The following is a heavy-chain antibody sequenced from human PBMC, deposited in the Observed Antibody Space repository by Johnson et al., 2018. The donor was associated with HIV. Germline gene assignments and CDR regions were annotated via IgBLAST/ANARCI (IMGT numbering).Heavy chain of an antibody. Sequence: VQLVESGGGVVQPGRSLRLSCAASGFSFSFYWMSWVRQAPGKGLEWVANIKQDGSERYYVDSVKGRFTISRANAKNSLYLQMNSLRAEDTAVYYCARLSEHIVVVTAWADAFDIWGQGTMVTVSS. D-gene: IGHD2-21*02. CDR1: GFSFSFYW. CDR2: IKQDGSER. CDR3: ARLSEHIVVVTAWADAFDI. V-gene: IGHV3-7*01. J-gene: IGHJ3*02.